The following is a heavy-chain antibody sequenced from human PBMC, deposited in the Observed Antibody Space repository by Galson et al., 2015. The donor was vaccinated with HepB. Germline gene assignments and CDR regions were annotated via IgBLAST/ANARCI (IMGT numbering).Heavy chain of an antibody. V-gene: IGHV3-33*01. CDR3: AREYISGSSDY. CDR1: GFTFSTYG. Sequence: SLRLSCATSGFTFSTYGMHWVRQAPGKGLAWVALISFDGNKKYYAHSVEGRFTISRENSENTLYLQMNNVRAEDTALYYCAREYISGSSDYRGRGTLVTVSS. J-gene: IGHJ4*02. D-gene: IGHD3-22*01. CDR2: ISFDGNKK.